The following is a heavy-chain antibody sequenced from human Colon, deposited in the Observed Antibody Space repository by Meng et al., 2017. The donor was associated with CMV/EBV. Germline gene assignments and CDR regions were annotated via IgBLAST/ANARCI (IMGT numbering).Heavy chain of an antibody. D-gene: IGHD4-17*01. Sequence: GESLKISCVASGFTFSSFVMHWVRQTPGKGLEWVALIRYDGKNMYYQDSVKDRFTISRDNSRNTLYLEMNALRPEDMALYHCAYGGGQLRPIWGRGTRVTVSS. J-gene: IGHJ2*01. CDR3: AYGGGQLRPI. CDR1: GFTFSSFV. V-gene: IGHV3-30*02. CDR2: IRYDGKNM.